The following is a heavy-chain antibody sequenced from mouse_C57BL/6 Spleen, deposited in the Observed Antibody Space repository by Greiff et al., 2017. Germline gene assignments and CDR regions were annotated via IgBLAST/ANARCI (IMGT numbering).Heavy chain of an antibody. CDR1: GYTFTSYW. J-gene: IGHJ2*01. CDR2: IYPGSGST. CDR3: ARGGYYGSGRDY. V-gene: IGHV1-55*01. D-gene: IGHD1-1*01. Sequence: QVQLQQPGAELVKPGASVKMSCKASGYTFTSYWITWVKQRPGQGLEWIGDIYPGSGSTNYNEKFKSKATLTVDTSSSTAYMQLSSLTSEDSAVYYCARGGYYGSGRDYWGQGTTRTVSS.